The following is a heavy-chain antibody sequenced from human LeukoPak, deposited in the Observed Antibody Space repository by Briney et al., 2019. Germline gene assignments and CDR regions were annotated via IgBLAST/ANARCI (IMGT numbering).Heavy chain of an antibody. Sequence: ASVRVSCKASGYTFTRYGVSWVRQAPGQGLEWVGWVSGYNHNTNYAHKLQGRVTMTTDTSTSTAYMELRSLTSDDTAMYYCARGGGRDSGRENDYWGQGTLVTVSS. CDR2: VSGYNHNT. V-gene: IGHV1-18*01. CDR3: ARGGGRDSGRENDY. CDR1: GYTFTRYG. J-gene: IGHJ4*02. D-gene: IGHD1-26*01.